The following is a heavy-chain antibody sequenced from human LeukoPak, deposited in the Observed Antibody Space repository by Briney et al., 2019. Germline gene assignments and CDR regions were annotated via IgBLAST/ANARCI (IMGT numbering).Heavy chain of an antibody. CDR3: ARITTVSHYYGMDV. CDR2: INHSGST. D-gene: IGHD4-17*01. J-gene: IGHJ6*02. V-gene: IGHV4-34*01. CDR1: GGSFSGHY. Sequence: SETLSLTCAVYGGSFSGHYWSWIRQPPGKGLEWIGEINHSGSTNYNPSLKSRVTISVDTSKNQFSLKLNSVTAADTAVYYCARITTVSHYYGMDVWGQGTTVTVSS.